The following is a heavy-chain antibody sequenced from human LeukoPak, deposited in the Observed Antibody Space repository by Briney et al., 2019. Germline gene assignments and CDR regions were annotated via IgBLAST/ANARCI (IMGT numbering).Heavy chain of an antibody. D-gene: IGHD1-1*01. Sequence: PGGSLTHSCSASGFTFSSYAMHWVRQAPGKGLEYVSAISSNGGSTYYADSVKGRFTISRDNSKNTLYLQMSSLRAEDTAVYYCVKDPRNRGTTGTTRPYWFDPWGQGTLVSVSS. J-gene: IGHJ5*02. CDR1: GFTFSSYA. V-gene: IGHV3-64D*09. CDR3: VKDPRNRGTTGTTRPYWFDP. CDR2: ISSNGGST.